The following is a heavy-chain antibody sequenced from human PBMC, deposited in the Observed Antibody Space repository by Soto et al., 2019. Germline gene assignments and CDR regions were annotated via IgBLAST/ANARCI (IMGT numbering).Heavy chain of an antibody. D-gene: IGHD5-18*01. CDR2: MNPSSGET. Sequence: GASVKVSCNTSGYNFTNFDINWVRQAPGRGLVWMGWMNPSSGETGSAQNFQGRVTMTRDISTRTFFMQLTSLRSEDTAIYYCARLAEYCNGIKCYSNFDFWGRGTQVTVPQ. CDR3: ARLAEYCNGIKCYSNFDF. CDR1: GYNFTNFD. J-gene: IGHJ4*01. V-gene: IGHV1-8*01.